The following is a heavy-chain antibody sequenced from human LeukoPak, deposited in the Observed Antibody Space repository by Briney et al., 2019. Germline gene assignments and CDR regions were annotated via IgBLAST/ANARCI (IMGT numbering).Heavy chain of an antibody. J-gene: IGHJ4*02. V-gene: IGHV3-74*01. D-gene: IGHD6-6*01. CDR1: GFTFSSKTYG. CDR3: ARHTTDRPNLIDH. Sequence: PGASLRLSCAASGFTFSSKTYGMHWVRQGPGKELVWVSRINYDGTSTTYADSVKGRFTIARYNAMDTLYLQRNSVRAEHTAVYYCARHTTDRPNLIDHWGQEPLVTVSS. CDR2: INYDGTST.